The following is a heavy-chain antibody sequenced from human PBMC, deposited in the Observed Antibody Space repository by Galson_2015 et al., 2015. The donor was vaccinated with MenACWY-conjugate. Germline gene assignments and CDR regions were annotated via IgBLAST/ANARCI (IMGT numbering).Heavy chain of an antibody. CDR1: GITFSSYA. CDR2: ISTTGGTT. Sequence: SLRLSCAASGITFSSYAMSWVRQAPGKGLEWVSSISTTGGTTYYADSVKGRFTISRDNSKNTLYLQMSSLRAGDTAVYYCAQGAGSRWFDPWGQGTLVTVSS. CDR3: AQGAGSRWFDP. D-gene: IGHD3-10*01. J-gene: IGHJ5*02. V-gene: IGHV3-23*01.